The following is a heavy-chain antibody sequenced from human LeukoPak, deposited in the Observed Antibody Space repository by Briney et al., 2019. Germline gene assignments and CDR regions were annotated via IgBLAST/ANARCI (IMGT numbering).Heavy chain of an antibody. J-gene: IGHJ4*02. CDR1: GFTFSDYY. CDR3: ARALTDY. V-gene: IGHV3-11*01. Sequence: GGSPRLSCAASGFTFSDYYMNWLRQAPGKGLEWISYINTGGTTIYYADSVKGRFTISRDDAKNSLYLQMNSLRVEDTALYYCARALTDYWGQGTLVTVSS. CDR2: INTGGTTI.